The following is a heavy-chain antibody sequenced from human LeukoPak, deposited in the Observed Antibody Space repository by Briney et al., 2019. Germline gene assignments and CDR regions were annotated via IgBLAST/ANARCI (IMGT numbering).Heavy chain of an antibody. J-gene: IGHJ3*02. D-gene: IGHD1-26*01. CDR3: ASRGIVGATADAFDI. V-gene: IGHV5-51*01. CDR2: IYPGDSDT. CDR1: GYSFTSYW. Sequence: GESLKISCKGSGYSFTSYWIGWVRQMPGKGLEWMGIIYPGDSDTRYSPSFQGQVTISADKSISTAYLQWSSLKASDTAMYYCASRGIVGATADAFDIWGQGTMVTVSS.